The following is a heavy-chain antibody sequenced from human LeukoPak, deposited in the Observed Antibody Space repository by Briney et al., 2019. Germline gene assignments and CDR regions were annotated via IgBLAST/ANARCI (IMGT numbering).Heavy chain of an antibody. D-gene: IGHD2-2*01. CDR2: ISGSGEST. CDR3: ARRPGKFQMLPFDS. Sequence: GGSLRLSCVGSGFSFSSYGMTWVRQAPGKGLEWVSAISGSGESTYNAGSVQGRFTISRDNAKNSLYLQMNSLRAEDTAVYYCARRPGKFQMLPFDSWGQGTLVTVSS. J-gene: IGHJ4*02. CDR1: GFSFSSYG. V-gene: IGHV3-23*01.